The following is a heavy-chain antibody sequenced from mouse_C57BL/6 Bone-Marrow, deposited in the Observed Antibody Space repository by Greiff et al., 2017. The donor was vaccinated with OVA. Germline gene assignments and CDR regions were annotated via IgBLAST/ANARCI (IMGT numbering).Heavy chain of an antibody. CDR1: GYTFTSYW. CDR3: ARKGWYSVVGY. Sequence: QVQLKQPGAELVKPGASVKLSCKASGYTFTSYWMHWVKQRPGQGLEWIGMIHPNSGSTNYTEKFKSKATLTVDKSSSTAYMQLSSLTSEDSAVYYCARKGWYSVVGYWGQGTTLTVSS. CDR2: IHPNSGST. J-gene: IGHJ2*01. D-gene: IGHD1-1*01. V-gene: IGHV1-64*01.